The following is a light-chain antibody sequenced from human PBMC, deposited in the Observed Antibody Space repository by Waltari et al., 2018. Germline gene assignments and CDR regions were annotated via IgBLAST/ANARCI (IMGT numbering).Light chain of an antibody. CDR3: QQYGRSPLT. CDR2: GAS. Sequence: EIVLTQSPGTLSLSPGERATLSCRASQSVSSIYLAWYQQKPGQAPRLLIYGASSRATGTPERFSGSGAGTDFTLTISRLEPEDFAVYYWQQYGRSPLTFGGGTKVEIK. V-gene: IGKV3-20*01. J-gene: IGKJ4*01. CDR1: QSVSSIY.